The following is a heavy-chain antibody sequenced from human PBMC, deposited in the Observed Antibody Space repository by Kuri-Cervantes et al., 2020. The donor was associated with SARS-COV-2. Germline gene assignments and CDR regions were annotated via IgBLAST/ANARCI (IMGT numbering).Heavy chain of an antibody. CDR3: ARTHYATLLDI. V-gene: IGHV4-59*01. D-gene: IGHD2-2*01. CDR1: GGSISSYY. CDR2: IYYSGST. J-gene: IGHJ3*02. Sequence: SETLSLTCTVSGGSISSYYWSWIRQPPGKGLEWIGYIYYSGSTNYNPSLKSRVTISVDTSKNHFSLKLSSVTAADTAVYYCARTHYATLLDIWGQGTMVTVSS.